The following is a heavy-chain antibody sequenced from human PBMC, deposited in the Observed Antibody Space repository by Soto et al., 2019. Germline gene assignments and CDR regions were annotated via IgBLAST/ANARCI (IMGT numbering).Heavy chain of an antibody. V-gene: IGHV4-39*01. CDR1: GESISSSSYY. CDR3: ARPGRTVVTQAYFDH. CDR2: IYYSGRT. Sequence: PSETLSLTCIVSGESISSSSYYWGWIRQPPGKGLEWIGSIYYSGRTYYNPSFKSRVTISIDTSKNQVSLKLSSVTATATAVYYCARPGRTVVTQAYFDHCGQGALVTVSS. D-gene: IGHD2-21*02. J-gene: IGHJ4*02.